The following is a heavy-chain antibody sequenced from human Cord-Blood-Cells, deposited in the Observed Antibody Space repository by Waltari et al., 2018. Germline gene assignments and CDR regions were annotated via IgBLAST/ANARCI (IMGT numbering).Heavy chain of an antibody. V-gene: IGHV3-74*01. J-gene: IGHJ4*02. CDR2: INSDGSST. CDR3: ARSGGGRGYYFDY. D-gene: IGHD3-16*01. CDR1: GFTFSSYW. Sequence: EVQLVESGGGLVQPGGSLRLSCAASGFTFSSYWMHWVRQAPGKGLVWVSRINSDGSSTSYADSGKVRFTISRDNAKNTLYLQMNSLRAEDTAVYYCARSGGGRGYYFDYWGQGTLVTVSS.